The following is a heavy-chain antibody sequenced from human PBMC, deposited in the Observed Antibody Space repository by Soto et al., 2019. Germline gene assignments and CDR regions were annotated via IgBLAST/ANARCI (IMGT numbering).Heavy chain of an antibody. CDR2: INPSGGST. Sequence: SVKVSCKASGYTFTSYYMHWGREAPGQGLEWMGIINPSGGSTSYAQKFQGRVTMTRDTSTSTVYMELSSLRSEDTAVYYCASGLGLYCSSTSCYMRYYGMDVWGQGTTVTVSS. V-gene: IGHV1-46*01. CDR1: GYTFTSYY. J-gene: IGHJ6*02. CDR3: ASGLGLYCSSTSCYMRYYGMDV. D-gene: IGHD2-2*02.